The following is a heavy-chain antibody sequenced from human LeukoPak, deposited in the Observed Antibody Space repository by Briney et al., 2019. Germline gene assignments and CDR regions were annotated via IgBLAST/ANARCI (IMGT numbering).Heavy chain of an antibody. D-gene: IGHD1-1*01. J-gene: IGHJ6*03. CDR1: GYSFTSYD. CDR3: ARAVQLERPPPLIGYYYIDV. V-gene: IGHV1-8*03. Sequence: ASVKVSCKASGYSFTSYDINWVRQATGQGLEWMGWMNPNRGDTGYAQKFQGRVTITRNTSISTAYMELSSLRSEDTAVYYCARAVQLERPPPLIGYYYIDVWGKGTTVTVSS. CDR2: MNPNRGDT.